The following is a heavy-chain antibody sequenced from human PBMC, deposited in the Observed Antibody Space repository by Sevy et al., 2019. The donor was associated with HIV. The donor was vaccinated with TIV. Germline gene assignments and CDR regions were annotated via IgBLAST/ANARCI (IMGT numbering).Heavy chain of an antibody. V-gene: IGHV4-31*03. CDR3: ARETLPMVRGVLPPYFDY. Sequence: SETLSLTCTVSGGSISSGGYYWSWIRQHPGKGLEWIGYIYYSGSTYYNPSLKSRVTISVDTSKNQFSLKLSSVTAADTAVYYCARETLPMVRGVLPPYFDYWGQRTLVTVSS. CDR2: IYYSGST. J-gene: IGHJ4*02. CDR1: GGSISSGGYY. D-gene: IGHD3-10*01.